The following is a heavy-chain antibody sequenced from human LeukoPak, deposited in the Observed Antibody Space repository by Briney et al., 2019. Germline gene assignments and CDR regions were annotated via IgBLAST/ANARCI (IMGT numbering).Heavy chain of an antibody. V-gene: IGHV1-69*13. CDR3: AVLRGPTIFPYYYYMDV. CDR1: GGTFSSYA. Sequence: ASVKVSCKASGGTFSSYAISWVRQAPGQGLEWMGGIIPIFGTVNYAQKFQGRVTITADESTSTAYMELSSLRSEDTAVYYCAVLRGPTIFPYYYYMDVWGKGTTVTVSS. J-gene: IGHJ6*03. CDR2: IIPIFGTV. D-gene: IGHD3-3*01.